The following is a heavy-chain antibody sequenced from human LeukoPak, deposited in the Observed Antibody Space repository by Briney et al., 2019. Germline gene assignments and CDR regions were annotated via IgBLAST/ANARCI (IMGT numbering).Heavy chain of an antibody. CDR3: ARVEFDGVAAAGSLDY. Sequence: PSETLSLTCTVSGGSINYYYWSWIRQPPGKGLEWIGYIYYSGSTNYNPSLRSRVTISVDTSKNQFSLNMRSVTAADTAVYYCARVEFDGVAAAGSLDYWGQGILVTVSS. V-gene: IGHV4-59*01. CDR1: GGSINYYY. J-gene: IGHJ4*02. D-gene: IGHD6-13*01. CDR2: IYYSGST.